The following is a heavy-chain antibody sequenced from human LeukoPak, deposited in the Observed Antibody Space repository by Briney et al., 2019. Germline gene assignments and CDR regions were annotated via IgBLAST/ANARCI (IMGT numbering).Heavy chain of an antibody. CDR2: IGSKAFNYAT. Sequence: GGSLRLSCVASGFRFSGCAVHWVRQAPGKGLEWVGRIGSKAFNYATVCAASVEGRFTISRDDSKGTAFLQMNSLKTEDTAVYYCTRHLDGIAAYDYWGQGSLVTVAS. CDR3: TRHLDGIAAYDY. D-gene: IGHD6-13*01. J-gene: IGHJ4*02. V-gene: IGHV3-73*01. CDR1: GFRFSGCA.